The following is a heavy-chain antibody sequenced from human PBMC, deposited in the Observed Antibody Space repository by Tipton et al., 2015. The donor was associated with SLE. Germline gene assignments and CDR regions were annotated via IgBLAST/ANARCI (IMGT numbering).Heavy chain of an antibody. D-gene: IGHD6-25*01. CDR3: ARGNQIAAAGAFDI. CDR1: GGSISSYY. CDR2: IYYSGST. Sequence: TLSLTCTVSGGSISSYYWSWIRQPPGKGLEWIGYIYYSGSTNYNPSLKSRVTISVDTSKNQFSLKLSSVTAADTAVYYCARGNQIAAAGAFDIWGQGTMVTVSS. J-gene: IGHJ3*02. V-gene: IGHV4-59*01.